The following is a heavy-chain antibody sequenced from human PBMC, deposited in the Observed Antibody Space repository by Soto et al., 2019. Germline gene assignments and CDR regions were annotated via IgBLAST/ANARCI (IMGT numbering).Heavy chain of an antibody. D-gene: IGHD1-26*01. V-gene: IGHV3-53*01. CDR1: GFTVSSNY. CDR2: IYSDGST. CDR3: VSSGSYDYYYYGMDV. J-gene: IGHJ6*02. Sequence: EVQLVESGGGLIQPGGSLRLSCAASGFTVSSNYMSWVRQAPGKGLEWVSVIYSDGSTYYADSVKGRFTISRDNSKNTLYLQMNSLRAEDTAVYYCVSSGSYDYYYYGMDVWGQGTTVTVSS.